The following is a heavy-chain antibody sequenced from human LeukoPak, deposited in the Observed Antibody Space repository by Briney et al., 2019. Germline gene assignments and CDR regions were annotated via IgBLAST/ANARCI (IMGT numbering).Heavy chain of an antibody. CDR1: ELNFKTHA. CDR3: ARGYYDSSGYYVDDY. D-gene: IGHD3-22*01. Sequence: GGSLRLSCVVSELNFKTHAMHWVRQAPGKGLEWVAGLSFDASGRNYADSVKGRFTISRDNSKNTLYLQMNSLRAEDTAVYYCARGYYDSSGYYVDDYWGQGTLVTVSS. J-gene: IGHJ4*02. V-gene: IGHV3-30*04. CDR2: LSFDASGR.